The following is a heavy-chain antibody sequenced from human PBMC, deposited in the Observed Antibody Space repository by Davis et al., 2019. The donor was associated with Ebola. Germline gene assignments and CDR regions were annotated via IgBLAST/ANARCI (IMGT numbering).Heavy chain of an antibody. CDR3: VKDTSNIWFDI. CDR2: LGTSADT. V-gene: IGHV3-23*01. CDR1: GFIFSSYV. D-gene: IGHD1-26*01. Sequence: GESLKISCAASGFIFSSYVMSWVRQAPGKGLEWVSTLGTSADTYYADSVKGRFTISRDNSKNTLCLQMNGLRVEDTAIYFCVKDTSNIWFDIWGQGTMVTVSS. J-gene: IGHJ3*02.